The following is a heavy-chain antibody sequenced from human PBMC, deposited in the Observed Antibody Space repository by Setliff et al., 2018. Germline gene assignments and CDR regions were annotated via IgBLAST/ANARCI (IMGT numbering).Heavy chain of an antibody. D-gene: IGHD6-13*01. V-gene: IGHV3-74*01. CDR2: IDSDGSVT. CDR3: ATGQHSGSWTLDQ. J-gene: IGHJ4*02. CDR1: GFTFSSYW. Sequence: PSETLSLSCAASGFTFSSYWMHWVRQAPGKGLVWVSRIDSDGSVTNYADSVRGRFIISRDNAKNTLYLQMNSLRSDDTAVYYCATGQHSGSWTLDQWGQGTLVTVSS.